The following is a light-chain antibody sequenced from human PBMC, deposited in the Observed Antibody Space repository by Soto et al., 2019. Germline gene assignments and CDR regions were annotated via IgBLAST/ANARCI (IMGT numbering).Light chain of an antibody. Sequence: DIVMTQSPDSLAVSLGERATINCKSSQTIFYNLNNKNQLAWYQQKPGQPPKLLIYWASTRESGVPDRFSGSGSATDFTLTISSLQAEDVAVYYCHQYYRTPYTFGQGTKLEIK. V-gene: IGKV4-1*01. CDR2: WAS. J-gene: IGKJ2*01. CDR1: QTIFYNLNNKNQ. CDR3: HQYYRTPYT.